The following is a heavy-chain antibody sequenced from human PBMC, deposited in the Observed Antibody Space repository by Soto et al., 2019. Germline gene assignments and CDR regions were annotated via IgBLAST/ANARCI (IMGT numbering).Heavy chain of an antibody. V-gene: IGHV1-24*01. CDR2: FDPEDGET. D-gene: IGHD6-6*01. J-gene: IGHJ4*02. CDR3: ARAPYSSSSFFFDY. Sequence: ASVKVSCKVSGYTLTELSMHWVRQAPGKGLEWMGGFDPEDGETIYAQKFQGRVTMTEDTSTDTAYMELSSLRSDDTAVYYCARAPYSSSSFFFDYWGQGTPVTVSS. CDR1: GYTLTELS.